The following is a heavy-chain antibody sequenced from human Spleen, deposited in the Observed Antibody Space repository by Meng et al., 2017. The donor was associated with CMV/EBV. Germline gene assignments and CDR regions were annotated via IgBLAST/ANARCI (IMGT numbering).Heavy chain of an antibody. V-gene: IGHV4-4*07. Sequence: QVQLQESGPGLVKPSETLSLTCTVSGASISSYFWSWIRQPAGKGLEWIGRIYISGDTNYNPSLKSRVTISKDTSKNQISLRLTSVTAADTAVYYCATGSGDFDHWGRGTLVTVSS. J-gene: IGHJ4*02. D-gene: IGHD1-26*01. CDR1: GASISSYF. CDR2: IYISGDT. CDR3: ATGSGDFDH.